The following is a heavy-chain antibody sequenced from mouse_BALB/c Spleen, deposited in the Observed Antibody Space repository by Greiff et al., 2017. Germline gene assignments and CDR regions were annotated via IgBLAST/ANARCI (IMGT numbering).Heavy chain of an antibody. J-gene: IGHJ4*01. CDR1: GYTFTSYW. CDR2: INPSNGRT. Sequence: VQLQQPGAELVKPGASVKLSCKASGYTFTSYWMHWVKQRPGQGLEWIGEINPSNGRTNYNEKFKSKATLTVDKSSSTAYMQLSSLTSEDSAVYYCARGAVVATRDAMDYWGQGTSVTVSS. D-gene: IGHD1-1*01. CDR3: ARGAVVATRDAMDY. V-gene: IGHV1S81*02.